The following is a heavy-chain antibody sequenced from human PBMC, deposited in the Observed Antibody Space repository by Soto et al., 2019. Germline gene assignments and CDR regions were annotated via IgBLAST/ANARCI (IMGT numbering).Heavy chain of an antibody. CDR3: ARGGPQLTGDLKFPFDI. V-gene: IGHV3-74*01. Sequence: GGSLRLSCAASGFTFSSYWMHWVRQAPGKGLVWVSRINSDGSSTSYADSVKGRFTISRDNAKNTLYLQMNSLRAEDTAVYYCARGGPQLTGDLKFPFDIWGQGTMVTVSS. D-gene: IGHD7-27*01. CDR1: GFTFSSYW. J-gene: IGHJ3*02. CDR2: INSDGSST.